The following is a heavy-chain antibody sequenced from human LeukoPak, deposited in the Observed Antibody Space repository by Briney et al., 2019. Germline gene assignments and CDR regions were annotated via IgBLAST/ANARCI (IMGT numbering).Heavy chain of an antibody. Sequence: GGSLRLSCAASGFTFSSYEMNWVRQAPGKWLAWISYISSSGSTMYYADSVKGRFTISRDNAKNSLYLQMNSLRAEDTAVYYCARPSITLVRGELVYYFDYWGQGTLVTVFS. CDR2: ISSSGSTM. D-gene: IGHD3-10*01. CDR1: GFTFSSYE. J-gene: IGHJ4*02. CDR3: ARPSITLVRGELVYYFDY. V-gene: IGHV3-48*03.